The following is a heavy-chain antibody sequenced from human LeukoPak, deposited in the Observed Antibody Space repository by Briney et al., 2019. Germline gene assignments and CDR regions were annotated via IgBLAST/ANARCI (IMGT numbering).Heavy chain of an antibody. CDR3: ARSNNYASNPIDY. Sequence: ASVKVSCKASGYTFTGYYMHWVRQAPGQGLEWMGWINPNSGGTNYAQKFQGRVTMTRNTSISTAYMEVSSLRSEDTAVYHCARSNNYASNPIDYWGQGTLVTVSS. D-gene: IGHD4-11*01. CDR1: GYTFTGYY. J-gene: IGHJ4*02. V-gene: IGHV1-2*02. CDR2: INPNSGGT.